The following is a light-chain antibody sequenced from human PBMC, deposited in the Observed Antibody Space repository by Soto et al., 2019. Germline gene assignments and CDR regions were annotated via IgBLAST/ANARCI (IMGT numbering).Light chain of an antibody. CDR3: CSYAGSSCYV. J-gene: IGLJ1*01. CDR2: EGS. V-gene: IGLV2-23*01. CDR1: SSYVGSYNL. Sequence: QSVLTQPASVSGSPGQSITISCTGTSSYVGSYNLVSWYQQHPGKAPKLMIYEGSKRPSGVSNRFSGSKSGNTASLTISGLQAEDEADYYCCSYAGSSCYVFGTGTKVTVL.